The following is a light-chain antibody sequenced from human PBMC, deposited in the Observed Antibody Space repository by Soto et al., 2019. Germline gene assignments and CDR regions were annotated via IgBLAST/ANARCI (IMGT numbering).Light chain of an antibody. V-gene: IGKV1-5*01. CDR2: DAS. CDR1: QRISGW. J-gene: IGKJ2*01. Sequence: DIQMTQSPSTLSASVGDTVSITCRASQRISGWMAWYQQKPGKVPKLLIFDASSLESGVTSRFSGSGSGTIFTLTISGLQPGDFATYYCQQYNSYPYTFGQGTKLEIK. CDR3: QQYNSYPYT.